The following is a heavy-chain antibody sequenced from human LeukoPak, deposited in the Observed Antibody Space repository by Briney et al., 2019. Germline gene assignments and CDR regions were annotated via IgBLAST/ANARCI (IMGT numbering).Heavy chain of an antibody. V-gene: IGHV4-59*01. CDR3: ARDCRSDDNCWTATDF. Sequence: SETLSLTYTASGRSTSHYYWRPPPQPPGKGLEWIGYIYYSGSTNYNPSLKSRVTISVDTSKNQFALKLGAVTAADTAVYYCARDCRSDDNCWTATDFWGQGTMVTVSS. CDR1: GRSTSHYY. CDR2: IYYSGST. J-gene: IGHJ3*01. D-gene: IGHD3-10*01.